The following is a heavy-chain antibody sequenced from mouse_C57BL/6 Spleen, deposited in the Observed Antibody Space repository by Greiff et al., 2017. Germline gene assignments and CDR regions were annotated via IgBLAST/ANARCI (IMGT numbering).Heavy chain of an antibody. CDR1: GYSFTDYN. J-gene: IGHJ4*01. CDR2: INPDYGTT. Sequence: VQLQQSGPELVKPGASVKISCKASGYSFTDYNMNWVKQSTGKSLEWIGVINPDYGTTSYNQKFKGKATMTVDKSSSTAYLQLNSLTSEDSAVXYCARRVYYSSGPQDYAMDYWGQGTSVTVSS. CDR3: ARRVYYSSGPQDYAMDY. D-gene: IGHD1-1*01. V-gene: IGHV1-39*01.